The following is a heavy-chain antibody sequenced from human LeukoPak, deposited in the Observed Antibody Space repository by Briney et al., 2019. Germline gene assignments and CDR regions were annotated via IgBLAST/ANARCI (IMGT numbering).Heavy chain of an antibody. CDR3: VQDRDWGFGY. CDR1: GFTYRNYG. J-gene: IGHJ4*02. CDR2: IWNDGSRK. V-gene: IGHV3-30*02. Sequence: GSLRLSCAAPGFTYRNYGMHWVRRAPGKGLEWGRFIWNDGSRKYYADSVRGRFTMSRDDSKNILYLQMNSLRAEDTAVYHRVQDRDWGFGYWGRGTLVTVSS. D-gene: IGHD7-27*01.